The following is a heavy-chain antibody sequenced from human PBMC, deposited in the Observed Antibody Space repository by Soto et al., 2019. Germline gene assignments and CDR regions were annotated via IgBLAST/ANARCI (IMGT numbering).Heavy chain of an antibody. Sequence: LSLTCTVSGGSISSYYWSWIRQPPGKGLEWIGYIYYSGSTNYNPSLKSRVTISVDTSKNQFSLKLSSVTAADTAVYYCARGGLIVGARYYFDYWGQGTLVTVSS. V-gene: IGHV4-59*13. CDR2: IYYSGST. D-gene: IGHD1-26*01. CDR1: GGSISSYY. J-gene: IGHJ4*02. CDR3: ARGGLIVGARYYFDY.